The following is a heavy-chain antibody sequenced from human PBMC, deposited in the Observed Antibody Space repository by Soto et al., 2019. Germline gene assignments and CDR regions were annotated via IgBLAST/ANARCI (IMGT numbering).Heavy chain of an antibody. Sequence: EVQMVESGGGLVQPGGSLRLSCAASGFSFSRYWMSWVRQAPGKGLEWVATIRQDGSEKHYVDSVEGRFTISRDNAKGSLSLQMNSLRADDTAVYYCARDCGSAHCPYYFDYWGQGTLVTVSS. D-gene: IGHD2-21*01. V-gene: IGHV3-7*01. CDR1: GFSFSRYW. CDR2: IRQDGSEK. J-gene: IGHJ4*01. CDR3: ARDCGSAHCPYYFDY.